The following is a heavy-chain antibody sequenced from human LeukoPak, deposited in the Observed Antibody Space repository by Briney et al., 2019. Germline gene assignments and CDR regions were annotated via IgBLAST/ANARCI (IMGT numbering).Heavy chain of an antibody. D-gene: IGHD1-7*01. CDR2: IYHSGST. J-gene: IGHJ5*02. CDR1: GYSISSGYY. V-gene: IGHV4-38-2*02. CDR3: ARAYNWNYWFDP. Sequence: SETLSLTCTVSGYSISSGYYWGWIRQPPGKGLEWIASIYHSGSTYCNPSLKSRVNISVDTSKNHFSLKLNPVTAADTAVYFCARAYNWNYWFDPWGQGTLVTVSS.